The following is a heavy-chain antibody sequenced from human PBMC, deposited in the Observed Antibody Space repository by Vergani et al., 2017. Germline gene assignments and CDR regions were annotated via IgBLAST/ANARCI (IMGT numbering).Heavy chain of an antibody. D-gene: IGHD2-2*01. CDR3: ARGLRSSTSQRYFDY. J-gene: IGHJ4*02. CDR2: INTSGST. CDR1: GCSISRGSYY. Sequence: QVQLQESGPGLVKPSQTLSPTRTVSGCSISRGSYYWSWIPQPAGKGLEWIGRINTSGSTNYDPSLKSRVTMSVDTSKNQFSLKLSSVTAADTAVYYCARGLRSSTSQRYFDYWGQGTLVTVSS. V-gene: IGHV4-61*02.